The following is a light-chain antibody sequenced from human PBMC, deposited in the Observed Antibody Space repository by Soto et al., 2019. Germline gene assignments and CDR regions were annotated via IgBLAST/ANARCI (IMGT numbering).Light chain of an antibody. Sequence: EIVLTQSPGTLSLSPGERATLSCRASQSITRNYLAWYQQKPGQGPRLLIYGASSRATGTPDRFSGSGSGTDFTLTINRLEPEDFALYYCQQYGSSPPTFGQGTKVDIK. CDR1: QSITRNY. V-gene: IGKV3-20*01. CDR3: QQYGSSPPT. J-gene: IGKJ1*01. CDR2: GAS.